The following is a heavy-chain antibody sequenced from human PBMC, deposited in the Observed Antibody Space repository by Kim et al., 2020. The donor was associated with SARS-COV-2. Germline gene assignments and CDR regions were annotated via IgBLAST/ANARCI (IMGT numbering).Heavy chain of an antibody. Sequence: GGSLRLSCAASGFTFSNYWMQWVRQAPGKGLVWVSSINPDGRYTIYADSVKGRFSISRDNAKNTLYLQMTSLRAEDTALYYCTRGSRWSFDSWGQGTLVAVSS. J-gene: IGHJ4*02. V-gene: IGHV3-74*01. CDR1: GFTFSNYW. CDR3: TRGSRWSFDS. CDR2: INPDGRYT. D-gene: IGHD6-13*01.